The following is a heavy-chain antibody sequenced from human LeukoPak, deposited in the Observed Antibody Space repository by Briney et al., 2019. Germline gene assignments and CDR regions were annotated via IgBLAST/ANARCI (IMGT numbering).Heavy chain of an antibody. V-gene: IGHV4-59*01. CDR3: AGGSGLPHFDH. J-gene: IGHJ4*02. CDR2: IYYSGTT. D-gene: IGHD3-10*01. CDR1: GGSLSSYY. Sequence: SETLSLTCTVSGGSLSSYYWSWIRQPPGKGLEWIGYIYYSGTTNYNPSLKSRVTISVDTSKNQFSLKLSSVTAADTAVYYCAGGSGLPHFDHWGQGTLVTVSS.